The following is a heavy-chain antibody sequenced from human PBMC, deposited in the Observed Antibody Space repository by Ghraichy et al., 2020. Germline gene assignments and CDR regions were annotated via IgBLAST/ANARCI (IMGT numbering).Heavy chain of an antibody. J-gene: IGHJ6*02. Sequence: SVKVSCKASGGTFSSYAISWVRQAPGQGLEWMGGIIPIFGTANYAQKFQGRVTITADESTSTAYMELSSLRSEDTAVYYCARDRASNYRYYYYYGMDVWGQGTTVTVSS. V-gene: IGHV1-69*13. CDR3: ARDRASNYRYYYYYGMDV. CDR2: IIPIFGTA. D-gene: IGHD4-11*01. CDR1: GGTFSSYA.